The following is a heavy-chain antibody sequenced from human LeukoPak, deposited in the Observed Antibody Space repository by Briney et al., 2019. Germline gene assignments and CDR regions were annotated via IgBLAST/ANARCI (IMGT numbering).Heavy chain of an antibody. Sequence: PGGSLRLSCAASGFTFSESWMDWVRQAPGKGLEWVANNNQDGTVTYYVDSAKGRFTISRDNAKNSLYLQMDSLRVEDTAMYYCTKALDLWGQGSLVTVSS. CDR1: GFTFSESW. V-gene: IGHV3-7*01. J-gene: IGHJ5*02. CDR3: TKALDL. CDR2: NNQDGTVT.